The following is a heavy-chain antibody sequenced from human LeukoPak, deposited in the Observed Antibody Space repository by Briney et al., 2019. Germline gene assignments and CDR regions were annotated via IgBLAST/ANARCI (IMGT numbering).Heavy chain of an antibody. CDR2: MNPNSGNT. CDR3: ARGLGGSGWPEQSFDY. V-gene: IGHV1-8*01. D-gene: IGHD6-19*01. Sequence: ASVKVSCKASGYTFTSYDINWVRQATGQGLEWMGWMNPNSGNTDYAQKFQGRVTMTRNTSISTAYMELSSLRSEDTAVYYCARGLGGSGWPEQSFDYWGQGTLVTVSS. J-gene: IGHJ4*02. CDR1: GYTFTSYD.